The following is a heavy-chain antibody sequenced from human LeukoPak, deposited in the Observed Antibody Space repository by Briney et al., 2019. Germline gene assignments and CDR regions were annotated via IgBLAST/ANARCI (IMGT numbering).Heavy chain of an antibody. Sequence: GGSLRLSCAVSGVTFSSYNFRWLRQAPGKGLEWLTVISYDGSYTSYGASVKGRFTVYRDNSQNTLYLQMNGLRAEDTALYYCARDHSAMPSYWGQGTLVTVSS. J-gene: IGHJ4*02. D-gene: IGHD2-2*01. CDR1: GVTFSSYN. CDR2: ISYDGSYT. V-gene: IGHV3-30*03. CDR3: ARDHSAMPSY.